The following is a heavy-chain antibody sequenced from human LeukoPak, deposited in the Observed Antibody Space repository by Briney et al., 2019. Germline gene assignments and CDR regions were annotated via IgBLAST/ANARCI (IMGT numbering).Heavy chain of an antibody. V-gene: IGHV4-59*01. J-gene: IGHJ4*02. CDR2: IYYSGST. CDR3: ARARVITHDFDY. Sequence: PSETLSLTCTVSGGPISSYYWSWIPQPPGKGLEWIGYIYYSGSTNYTPSLKSRVTISVDTSKNQFSLKLSSVTAADTAVYYCARARVITHDFDYWGQGTLVTVSS. D-gene: IGHD4-17*01. CDR1: GGPISSYY.